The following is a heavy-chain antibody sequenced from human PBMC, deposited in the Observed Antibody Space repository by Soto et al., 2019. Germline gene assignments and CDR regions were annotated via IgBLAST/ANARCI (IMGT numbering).Heavy chain of an antibody. CDR2: IYYSGST. D-gene: IGHD6-19*01. CDR3: ARGTGQWLALYY. CDR1: GGSVSSGSYY. V-gene: IGHV4-61*01. J-gene: IGHJ4*02. Sequence: PSETLSLTCTVSGGSVSSGSYYWSWIRQPPGKGLEWIGYIYYSGSTNYNPSLKSRVTISVDTSKNQFSLKLNSVSAADTAVYYCARGTGQWLALYYWGQGTLVTVSS.